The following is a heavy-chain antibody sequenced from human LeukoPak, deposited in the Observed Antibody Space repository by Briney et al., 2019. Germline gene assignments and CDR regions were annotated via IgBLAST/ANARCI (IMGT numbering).Heavy chain of an antibody. CDR3: VRDKAGCCYDY. Sequence: ASVKVSCKASGYTFTTYGIGWVRQAPGQGLEWMGWINVYNGKTNYAQKLQGRVTVTTDTSTSTAYMELRSLRSDDTAVYYCVRDKAGCCYDYWGQGTLVTVSS. J-gene: IGHJ4*02. CDR2: INVYNGKT. D-gene: IGHD2-15*01. V-gene: IGHV1-18*01. CDR1: GYTFTTYG.